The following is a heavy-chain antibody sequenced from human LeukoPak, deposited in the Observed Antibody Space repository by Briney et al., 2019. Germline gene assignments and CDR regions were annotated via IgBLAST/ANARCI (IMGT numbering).Heavy chain of an antibody. Sequence: GGSLRLSCAASGIVFSNTAMNWARQSPGRGLEWGSAISGGGERAFYAESVKGRFIISRDNSKNMPHLQMNSLRADDTAIYYCAKDGGQYSSGPEFDPRGQGALVTVSS. CDR3: AKDGGQYSSGPEFDP. V-gene: IGHV3-23*01. D-gene: IGHD6-19*01. J-gene: IGHJ5*02. CDR2: ISGGGERA. CDR1: GIVFSNTA.